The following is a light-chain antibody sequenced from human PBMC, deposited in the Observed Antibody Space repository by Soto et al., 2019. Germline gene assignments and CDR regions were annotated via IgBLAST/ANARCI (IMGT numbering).Light chain of an antibody. CDR1: QSIRYY. Sequence: DTQLTQSPPTLSASVGDRVTITCRASQSIRYYLAWYQQMPGKAPKLLIYGASSLQSGVPSRFSGSGSGTEFTLIISSLQPDDFATYFCQHHNSYSQTFGQGPKVDIK. CDR3: QHHNSYSQT. J-gene: IGKJ1*01. V-gene: IGKV1-5*01. CDR2: GAS.